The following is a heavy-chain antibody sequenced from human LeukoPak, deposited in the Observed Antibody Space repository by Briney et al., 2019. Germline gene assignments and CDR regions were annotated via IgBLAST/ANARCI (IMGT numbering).Heavy chain of an antibody. CDR2: ISWDGGST. D-gene: IGHD5-24*01. CDR3: ARDQGGYNFDY. J-gene: IGHJ4*02. CDR1: GFTFEDYT. V-gene: IGHV3-43*01. Sequence: GASLRLSCAASGFTFEDYTMHWVRQAPGKGLEWVSLISWDGGSTYYADSVKGRFTISRDNSKNSLYLQMNSLRAEDTAVYYCARDQGGYNFDYWGQGTLVTVSS.